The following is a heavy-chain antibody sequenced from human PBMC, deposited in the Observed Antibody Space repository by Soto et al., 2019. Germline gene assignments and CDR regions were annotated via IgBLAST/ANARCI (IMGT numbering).Heavy chain of an antibody. Sequence: SVKVSCKASGGTFSSYAISWVRQAPGQGLEWMGGIIPIFGTANYAQKFQGRVTITADESTSTAYMELSSLRSEDTAVYYCARDSRGLRYCSGGSCWEDWFDPWDQGTLVTVSS. V-gene: IGHV1-69*13. CDR3: ARDSRGLRYCSGGSCWEDWFDP. CDR1: GGTFSSYA. CDR2: IIPIFGTA. D-gene: IGHD2-15*01. J-gene: IGHJ5*02.